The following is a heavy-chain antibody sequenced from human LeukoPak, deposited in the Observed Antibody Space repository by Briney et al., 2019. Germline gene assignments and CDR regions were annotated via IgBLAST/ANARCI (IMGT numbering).Heavy chain of an antibody. CDR1: GFTFSSYS. Sequence: GGSLRLSCAASGFTFSSYSMNWVRQAPGKGLEWVSSISSSSNYIYYADSVKGRFTISRDNAKNSLYLQMTSLRAEDTAVYYCARSIVVVPVYYFDYWGQGTLVTVSS. V-gene: IGHV3-21*01. CDR2: ISSSSNYI. D-gene: IGHD3-22*01. J-gene: IGHJ4*02. CDR3: ARSIVVVPVYYFDY.